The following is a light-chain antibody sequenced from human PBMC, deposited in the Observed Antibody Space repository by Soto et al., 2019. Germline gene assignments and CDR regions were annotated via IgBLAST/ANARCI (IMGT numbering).Light chain of an antibody. Sequence: EIVMTQSPGTLSVSPGERATLSCRASQSISSNLAWYQHKPGQAPRLLIYGASTRATGIPARFSGSGSGTEFSLTISSLQSEDFAVYYCQQYFNWRYTFGQGTRLEIK. CDR3: QQYFNWRYT. V-gene: IGKV3D-15*01. CDR1: QSISSN. CDR2: GAS. J-gene: IGKJ2*01.